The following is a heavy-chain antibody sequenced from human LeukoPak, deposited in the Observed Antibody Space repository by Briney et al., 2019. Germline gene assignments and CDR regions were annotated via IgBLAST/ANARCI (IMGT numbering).Heavy chain of an antibody. Sequence: GGSLRLSCAASGFTFSSSWMSWVRQAPGKGLEWVANIKQDGSEKYYVDSVKGRFTISRDNAKNSLYLQMNSLRAEDTAVYYCARDIVVVPAAIGAFDIWGQGTMVTVSS. D-gene: IGHD2-2*01. CDR2: IKQDGSEK. V-gene: IGHV3-7*01. CDR3: ARDIVVVPAAIGAFDI. CDR1: GFTFSSSW. J-gene: IGHJ3*02.